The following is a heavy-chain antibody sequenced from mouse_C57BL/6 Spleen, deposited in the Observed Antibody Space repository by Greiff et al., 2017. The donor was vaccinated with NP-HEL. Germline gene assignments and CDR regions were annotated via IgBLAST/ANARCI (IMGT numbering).Heavy chain of an antibody. Sequence: VQLVESGAELVKPGASVKMSCKASGYTFTTYPIEWMKQNHGKSLEWIGNFHPYNDDTKYNEKFKGKATLTVEKSSSTVYLELSRLTSDDSAVYYCALITTVVGVFDYWGQGTTLTVSS. CDR2: FHPYNDDT. D-gene: IGHD1-1*01. CDR3: ALITTVVGVFDY. V-gene: IGHV1-47*01. J-gene: IGHJ2*01. CDR1: GYTFTTYP.